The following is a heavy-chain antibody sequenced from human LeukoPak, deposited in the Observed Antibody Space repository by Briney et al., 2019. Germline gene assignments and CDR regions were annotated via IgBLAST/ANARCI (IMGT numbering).Heavy chain of an antibody. V-gene: IGHV4-4*07. J-gene: IGHJ4*02. CDR3: ARTLSEYSSSSLGY. D-gene: IGHD6-6*01. CDR2: IHTSGST. CDR1: GGSISSYY. Sequence: SETLSLTCTVSGGSISSYYWTWIRQPAGKGLEWIGRIHTSGSTNHNPSLKSRVTISVDTSKNQFSLKLSSVTAADTAVYYCARTLSEYSSSSLGYWGQGTLVTVSS.